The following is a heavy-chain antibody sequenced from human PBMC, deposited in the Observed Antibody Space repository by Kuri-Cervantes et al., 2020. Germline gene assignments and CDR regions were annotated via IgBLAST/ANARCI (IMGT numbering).Heavy chain of an antibody. D-gene: IGHD2-2*01. J-gene: IGHJ4*02. CDR1: GFTVSSNY. V-gene: IGHV3-53*05. Sequence: LSLTCAASGFTVSSNYMSWVRQAPGKGLEWVSVTYSGGSTYYADSVKGRFTISRDNSKNTLYLQMNSLRPEDTAVYYCAKEKYQPVAPVGYWGQGTLVTVSS. CDR2: TYSGGST. CDR3: AKEKYQPVAPVGY.